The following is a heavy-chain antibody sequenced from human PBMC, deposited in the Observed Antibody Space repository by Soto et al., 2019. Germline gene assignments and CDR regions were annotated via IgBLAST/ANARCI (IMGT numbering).Heavy chain of an antibody. CDR2: ISAYNGNT. J-gene: IGHJ6*01. V-gene: IGHV1-18*01. CDR3: ARGGPGGIAAAGTPLLYYYYGMDV. D-gene: IGHD6-13*01. Sequence: QVQLVQSGAEVKKPGASVKVSCKASGYTFTSYGISWVRQAPGQGLEWMGWISAYNGNTNYAQKLQGRVTMTTDTSRSTAYMELRSLRSDDTAVYYCARGGPGGIAAAGTPLLYYYYGMDVWGQGTTVTVSS. CDR1: GYTFTSYG.